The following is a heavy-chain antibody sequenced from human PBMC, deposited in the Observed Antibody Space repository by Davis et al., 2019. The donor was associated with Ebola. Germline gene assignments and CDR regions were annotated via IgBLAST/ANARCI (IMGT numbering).Heavy chain of an antibody. CDR1: GFTFSGYH. V-gene: IGHV3-11*01. J-gene: IGHJ2*01. CDR3: AKDRGDGDSSWYFDL. Sequence: GESLKISCEASGFTFSGYHMSWIRQAPGQGLEWISYIGPTGTTIYYTDSVKGRFTISRDNAKNSLYLQMNSLRAEDTALYYCAKDRGDGDSSWYFDLWGRGTLVTVSS. D-gene: IGHD4-17*01. CDR2: IGPTGTTI.